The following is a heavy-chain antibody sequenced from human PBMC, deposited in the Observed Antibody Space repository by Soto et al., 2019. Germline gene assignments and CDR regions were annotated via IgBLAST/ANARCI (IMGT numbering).Heavy chain of an antibody. V-gene: IGHV1-18*04. CDR2: ISAYNGNT. CDR1: GYTFTSYG. CDR3: ARVHELLTELPLPGYYFDY. D-gene: IGHD1-26*01. J-gene: IGHJ4*02. Sequence: GASVKVSCKASGYTFTSYGISWVRQAPGQGLEWMGWISAYNGNTNYAQKLQGRVTMTTDTSTSTAYMELRSLRSDDTAVYYCARVHELLTELPLPGYYFDYWGQGTLVTVSS.